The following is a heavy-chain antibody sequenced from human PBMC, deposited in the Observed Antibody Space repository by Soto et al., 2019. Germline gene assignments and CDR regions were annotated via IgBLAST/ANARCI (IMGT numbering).Heavy chain of an antibody. CDR2: IYYSGST. CDR3: ARGSGPNDAFDI. CDR1: GGSIISSSYY. D-gene: IGHD2-15*01. V-gene: IGHV4-61*01. J-gene: IGHJ3*02. Sequence: PSETLSLTCTVSGGSIISSSYYWSWIRQPPGKGLEWIGYIYYSGSTNYNPSLKSRVTISVDTSKNQFSLKLSSVTAADTAVYYCARGSGPNDAFDIWGQGTMVTVSS.